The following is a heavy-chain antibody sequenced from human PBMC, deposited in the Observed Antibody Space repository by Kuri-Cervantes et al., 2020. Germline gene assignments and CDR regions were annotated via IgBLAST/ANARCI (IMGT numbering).Heavy chain of an antibody. V-gene: IGHV1-2*02. Sequence: ASVKVSCKASGYTFTGYYMHWVRQAPGQGLEWMGWINPNSGGTNYAQKFQGRVTMTRDTSISTAYMELSRLRSDDTAVYYCARVVVPAPYNWFDPWGQGTLVTFSS. CDR3: ARVVVPAPYNWFDP. CDR2: INPNSGGT. D-gene: IGHD2-2*01. J-gene: IGHJ5*02. CDR1: GYTFTGYY.